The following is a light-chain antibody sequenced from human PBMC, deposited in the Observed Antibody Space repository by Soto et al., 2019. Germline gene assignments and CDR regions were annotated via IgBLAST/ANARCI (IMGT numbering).Light chain of an antibody. J-gene: IGLJ1*01. Sequence: HSELTKPRSLNGLPGQSVTISCTRTSSDVGGYNYVSWYQQYPGKAPKVMIYAVTKRPSGVPDRISGSKSGNTASLTISGLQAEDEADYYCCSYAGSYTHYVFGTGTKVTVL. CDR2: AVT. CDR1: SSDVGGYNY. CDR3: CSYAGSYTHYV. V-gene: IGLV2-11*01.